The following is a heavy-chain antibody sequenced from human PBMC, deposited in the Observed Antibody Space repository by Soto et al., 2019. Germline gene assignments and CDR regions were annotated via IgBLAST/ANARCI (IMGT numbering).Heavy chain of an antibody. Sequence: PSQTLSLTCAISGDSVSSNSAAWNWIRQSPSRGLEWLGRTYYRSKWYNDYAVSVKSRITISPDTSKNQFSLQLNSVTPEDTAVYYCARDHSSSWLRWLHKPLNFDYWGQGALVTGSS. D-gene: IGHD6-6*01. V-gene: IGHV6-1*01. CDR3: ARDHSSSWLRWLHKPLNFDY. CDR2: TYYRSKWYN. CDR1: GDSVSSNSAA. J-gene: IGHJ4*02.